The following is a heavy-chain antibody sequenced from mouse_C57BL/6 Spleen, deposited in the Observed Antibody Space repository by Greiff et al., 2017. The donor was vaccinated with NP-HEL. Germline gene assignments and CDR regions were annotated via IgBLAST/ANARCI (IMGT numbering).Heavy chain of an antibody. CDR2: ISYDGSN. Sequence: VQLKESGPGLVKPSQSLSLTCSVTGYSITSGYYWNWIRQFPGNKLEWMGYISYDGSNNYNPSLKNRISITRDTSKNQFFLKLNSVTTEDTATYYCAREDGYYGYYFDYWGQGTTLTVSS. CDR3: AREDGYYGYYFDY. J-gene: IGHJ2*01. D-gene: IGHD2-3*01. V-gene: IGHV3-6*01. CDR1: GYSITSGYY.